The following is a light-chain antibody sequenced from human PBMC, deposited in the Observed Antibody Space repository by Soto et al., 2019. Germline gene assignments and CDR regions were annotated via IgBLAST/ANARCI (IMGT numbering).Light chain of an antibody. V-gene: IGKV1-5*03. CDR3: QQANSFPPT. CDR2: KAS. CDR1: QTISSW. Sequence: DIQMTQSPSTLSGSVGDRVTITCRASQTISSWLAWYQQKPGKAPKLLIYKASTLKSGAPSRFSGSGSGTDFTLTISSLQPEDFATYYCQQANSFPPTFGQGTRLEIK. J-gene: IGKJ5*01.